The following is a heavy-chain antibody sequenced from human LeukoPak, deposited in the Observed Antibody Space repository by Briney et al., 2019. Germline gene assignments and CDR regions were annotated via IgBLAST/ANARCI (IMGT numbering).Heavy chain of an antibody. CDR3: ARQVTFGYAFAYYFDY. J-gene: IGHJ4*02. Sequence: SETLSLTCTVSGDSVSSDSYYWTWIRQPPGRGLEWIGYIYYSGSTNYNPSLKSRVTISVDTSKNQFSLKVSSVTAADTAVYYCARQVTFGYAFAYYFDYWGQGSLVTVSS. D-gene: IGHD5-18*01. CDR2: IYYSGST. CDR1: GDSVSSDSYY. V-gene: IGHV4-61*01.